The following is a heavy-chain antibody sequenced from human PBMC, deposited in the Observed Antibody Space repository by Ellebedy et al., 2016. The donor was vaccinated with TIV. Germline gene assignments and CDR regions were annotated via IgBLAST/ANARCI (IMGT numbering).Heavy chain of an antibody. CDR2: INSDGSST. V-gene: IGHV3-74*01. Sequence: GESLKISCAASGFTFSSYWMHWVRQAPGKGLVWVSRINSDGSSTSYADSVKGRFTISRDNAKNTLYLQMNSLRAEDTAVYYCAREFEDDILTGPFDCWGQGTLVTVSS. D-gene: IGHD3-9*01. CDR1: GFTFSSYW. CDR3: AREFEDDILTGPFDC. J-gene: IGHJ4*02.